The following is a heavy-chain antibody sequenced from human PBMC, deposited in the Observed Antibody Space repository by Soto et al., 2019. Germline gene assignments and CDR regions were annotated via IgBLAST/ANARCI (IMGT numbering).Heavy chain of an antibody. CDR1: GFFFRNFG. CDR3: VQGASTARQPLDS. D-gene: IGHD1-26*01. V-gene: IGHV3-30*03. Sequence: QVQLVESGGGVVQPGRSLRLSCAASGFFFRNFGMHWVRRAPGKGLEWVAAISGDGNDKYYPDSMKGRFTISRDNFNNTLYLQLNSLRPEDTAVYHCVQGASTARQPLDSWGQGVLVTVSS. J-gene: IGHJ4*02. CDR2: ISGDGNDK.